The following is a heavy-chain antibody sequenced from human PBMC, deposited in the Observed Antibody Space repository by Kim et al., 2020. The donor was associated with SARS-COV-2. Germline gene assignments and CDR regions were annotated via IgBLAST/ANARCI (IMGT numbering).Heavy chain of an antibody. V-gene: IGHV4-4*09. Sequence: SPSLKSRVTLSVDTSKNLYSLKLGAVTAADTAVYYCARYTDSPSTSMDVWGQGTTVTVAS. J-gene: IGHJ6*02. D-gene: IGHD2-2*01. CDR3: ARYTDSPSTSMDV.